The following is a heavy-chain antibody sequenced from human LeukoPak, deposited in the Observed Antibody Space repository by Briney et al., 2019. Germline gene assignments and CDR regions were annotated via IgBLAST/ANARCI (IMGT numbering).Heavy chain of an antibody. CDR3: ARLDSGYNAYAPFDH. CDR1: GFTFSSYG. J-gene: IGHJ4*02. CDR2: ISYDGSNK. D-gene: IGHD5-12*01. V-gene: IGHV3-30*03. Sequence: PGGSLRLSCAASGFTFSSYGMHWVRQAPGKGLEWVAVISYDGSNKYYADSVKGRFTISRDNSKNTLYLQMNSLRVDDTAVYYCARLDSGYNAYAPFDHWGQGTLVTVSS.